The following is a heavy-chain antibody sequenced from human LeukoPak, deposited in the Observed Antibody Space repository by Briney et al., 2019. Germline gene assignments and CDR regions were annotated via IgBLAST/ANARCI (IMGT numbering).Heavy chain of an antibody. CDR1: GYSFILHG. CDR2: ISPYSGDT. J-gene: IGHJ4*02. D-gene: IGHD5-18*01. CDR3: ARDRPGYSYGYGLKY. Sequence: GASVKVSCKASGYSFILHGISWVRQAPGEGLEWMGWISPYSGDTNYAQKFQGRLTLTTDTSTSTASMELRSLTSDDTAVYYCARDRPGYSYGYGLKYWGQGTLVTVSS. V-gene: IGHV1-18*01.